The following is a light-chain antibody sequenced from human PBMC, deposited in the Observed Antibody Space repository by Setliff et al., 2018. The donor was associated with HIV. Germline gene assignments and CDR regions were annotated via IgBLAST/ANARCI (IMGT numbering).Light chain of an antibody. CDR3: CSYAGSSTPSV. Sequence: QSALTQPASVSGSPGQSITISCTGTNSDVGGYNYVSWYQQYPGKAPKLMIYEVSNRPSGVSNRFSGSKSGNTASLTISGLQAEDEADYYCCSYAGSSTPSVFGTGTKVTVL. J-gene: IGLJ1*01. CDR1: NSDVGGYNY. V-gene: IGLV2-14*01. CDR2: EVS.